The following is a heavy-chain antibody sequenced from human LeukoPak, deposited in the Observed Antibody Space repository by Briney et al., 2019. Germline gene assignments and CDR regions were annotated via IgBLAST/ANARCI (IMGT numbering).Heavy chain of an antibody. Sequence: ASVKVSCKASGYTFTGYYMHWVRQAPGQGLEWMGWINPNSGGTNYAQKFQGRVTMTWDTSISTAYMELSRLRSDDTAVYYCASSPYYSSGYTRWGQGTLVTVSS. J-gene: IGHJ4*02. CDR3: ASSPYYSSGYTR. CDR2: INPNSGGT. CDR1: GYTFTGYY. V-gene: IGHV1-2*02. D-gene: IGHD3-22*01.